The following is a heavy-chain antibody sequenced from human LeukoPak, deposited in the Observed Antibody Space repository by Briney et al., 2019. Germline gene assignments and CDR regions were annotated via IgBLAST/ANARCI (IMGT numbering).Heavy chain of an antibody. CDR3: AIDTSGIIFDY. CDR1: GGSISSSSYY. CDR2: IYYSGST. J-gene: IGHJ4*02. Sequence: SETLSLTCTVSGGSISSSSYYWGWIRQPPGKGLEWIGSIYYSGSTYYNPSLKSRLTISVDMSKNQVSLKLGSVTAADTAVYYCAIDTSGIIFDYWGQGILVTVSS. V-gene: IGHV4-39*07. D-gene: IGHD6-19*01.